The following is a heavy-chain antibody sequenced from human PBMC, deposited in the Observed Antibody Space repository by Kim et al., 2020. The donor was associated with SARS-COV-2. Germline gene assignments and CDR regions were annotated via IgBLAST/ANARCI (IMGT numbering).Heavy chain of an antibody. CDR3: ARGSALGY. V-gene: IGHV3-74*01. J-gene: IGHJ4*02. CDR2: ASST. Sequence: ASSTTFADSVKARFTISRDNAKNPLYQNMNSLRAAETAVYYCARGSALGYWGQGTLVTVSS. D-gene: IGHD6-19*01.